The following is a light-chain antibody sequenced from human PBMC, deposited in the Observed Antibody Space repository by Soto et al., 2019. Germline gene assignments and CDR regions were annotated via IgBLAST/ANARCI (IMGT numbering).Light chain of an antibody. CDR1: FSDVGSTYNY. J-gene: IGLJ2*01. CDR2: EVT. Sequence: QSALTQPASVSGSPGQSITISCTGTFSDVGSTYNYVSWYQQHPDAAPKLVIYEVTYRPSGVSDRFSGSKSGNVASLTISGLQPEDEARYYCCCFAGSNTYIFGGGTKVTVL. CDR3: CCFAGSNTYI. V-gene: IGLV2-14*01.